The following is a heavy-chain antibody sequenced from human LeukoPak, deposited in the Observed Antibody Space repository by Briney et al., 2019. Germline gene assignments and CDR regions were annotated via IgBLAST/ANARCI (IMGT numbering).Heavy chain of an antibody. V-gene: IGHV1-24*01. CDR1: GYTLTELS. CDR3: ATGVVVVIRSIAFDI. CDR2: FDPEDGET. J-gene: IGHJ3*02. Sequence: GASVKASCKVSGYTLTELSMHWVRQAPGKGLEWMGGFDPEDGETIYAQKFQGRVTMTEDTSTDTAYMELSSLRSEDTAVYYCATGVVVVIRSIAFDIWGQGTMVTVSS. D-gene: IGHD3-22*01.